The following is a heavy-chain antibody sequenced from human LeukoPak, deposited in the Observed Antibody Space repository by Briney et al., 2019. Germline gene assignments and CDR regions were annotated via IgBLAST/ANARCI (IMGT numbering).Heavy chain of an antibody. CDR2: INLNGGST. Sequence: ASVKVSCKPSGYTFTSYYMHWVRQAPGQGFEWMGIINLNGGSTKYAQKFQGRVTMTRDTSTSTVYIELSSLRSEDTAVYYCTRVYCSSSSCYNADYWGQGTLVTVSS. V-gene: IGHV1-46*03. D-gene: IGHD2-2*02. CDR1: GYTFTSYY. J-gene: IGHJ4*02. CDR3: TRVYCSSSSCYNADY.